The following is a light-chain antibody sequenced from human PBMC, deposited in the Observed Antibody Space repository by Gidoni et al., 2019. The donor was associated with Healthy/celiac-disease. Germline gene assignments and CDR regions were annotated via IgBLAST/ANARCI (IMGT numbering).Light chain of an antibody. CDR3: QQRSNWPPFLT. Sequence: ESVLTQSPATLSLSPGERATLSCRASQSVSSYLAWYQQKPGQAPRLLIYDASNRATGIPARFSGSGSGTDFTLTISSLEPEDFAVYYCQQRSNWPPFLTFGGGTKVEIK. CDR1: QSVSSY. V-gene: IGKV3-11*01. CDR2: DAS. J-gene: IGKJ4*01.